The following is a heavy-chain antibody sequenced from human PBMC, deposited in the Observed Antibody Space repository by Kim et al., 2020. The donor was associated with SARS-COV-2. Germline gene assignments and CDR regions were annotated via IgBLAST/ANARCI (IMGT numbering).Heavy chain of an antibody. CDR2: IDPKTGDT. CDR3: ARDEVPTILGMEDV. D-gene: IGHD3-16*01. CDR1: GYTFSDFF. Sequence: ASVKVSCKASGYTFSDFFIHWVRQAPGQGLEWMGWIDPKTGDTHYAQSFQGRVTMTRDTSVSTVFLHLSRLRYDDTAVYYCARDEVPTILGMEDVWGQGITVTVSS. V-gene: IGHV1-2*02. J-gene: IGHJ6*02.